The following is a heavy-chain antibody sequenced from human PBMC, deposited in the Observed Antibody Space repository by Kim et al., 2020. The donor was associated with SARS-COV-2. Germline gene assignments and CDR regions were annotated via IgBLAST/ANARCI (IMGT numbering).Heavy chain of an antibody. D-gene: IGHD6-19*01. V-gene: IGHV3-21*01. CDR3: ARVLTSGWSYFDY. Sequence: GGSLRLSCAASGFTFSSYSMNWVRQAPGKGLERISSISSSGSYIYYADSMKGRFTISRDNARASLYLQMNSLRAEDTAVYYCARVLTSGWSYFDYWGQGTLVTVSS. CDR1: GFTFSSYS. J-gene: IGHJ4*02. CDR2: ISSSGSYI.